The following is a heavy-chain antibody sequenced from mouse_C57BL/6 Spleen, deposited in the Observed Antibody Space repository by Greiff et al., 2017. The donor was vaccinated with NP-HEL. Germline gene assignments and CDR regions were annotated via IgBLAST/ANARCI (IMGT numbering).Heavy chain of an antibody. CDR2: FYPGSGSI. D-gene: IGHD2-10*01. Sequence: VQLQQSGAELVKPGASVKLSCKASGYTFTEYTIHWVKQRSGQGLEWIGWFYPGSGSITYNEKFKDKATLTADKSSSTVYMELSRLTSEDSAVYFFARHEEEESYYGYFDYWGQGTTLTVSS. V-gene: IGHV1-62-2*01. CDR1: GYTFTEYT. J-gene: IGHJ2*01. CDR3: ARHEEEESYYGYFDY.